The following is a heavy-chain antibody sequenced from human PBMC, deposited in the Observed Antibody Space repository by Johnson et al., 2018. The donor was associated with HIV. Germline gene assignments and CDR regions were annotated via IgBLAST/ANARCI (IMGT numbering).Heavy chain of an antibody. V-gene: IGHV3-15*01. CDR1: GFTFSNAW. CDR3: TTAIVIDAFDI. J-gene: IGHJ3*02. D-gene: IGHD3-16*02. CDR2: IKRKIEGEAT. Sequence: VQLVESGGGLVKPGESLRLSCAASGFTFSNAWMHWVRQAPGKGLEWVGRIKRKIEGEATDYAAPVKGRFTISRDDSKNTLFLQMSSLKTDDTAVYYCTTAIVIDAFDIWGQGTMVTVSS.